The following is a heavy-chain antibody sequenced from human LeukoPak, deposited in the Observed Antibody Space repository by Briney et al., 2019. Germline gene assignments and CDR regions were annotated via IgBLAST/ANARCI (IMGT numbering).Heavy chain of an antibody. V-gene: IGHV4-34*01. CDR1: GGSFSGYY. D-gene: IGHD3-3*01. CDR3: ARGNDFWSGYPNWFDP. CDR2: INHSGST. J-gene: IGHJ5*02. Sequence: SETLSLTCAVYGGSFSGYYWSWIRQPPGKGLEWVGEINHSGSTNYNPSLTSRVTISVDTSKNQFSLKLSSVTAADTAVYYCARGNDFWSGYPNWFDPWGQGTLVTVSS.